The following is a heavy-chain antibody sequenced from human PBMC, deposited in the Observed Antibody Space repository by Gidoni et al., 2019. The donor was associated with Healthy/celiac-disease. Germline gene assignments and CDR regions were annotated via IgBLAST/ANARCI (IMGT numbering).Heavy chain of an antibody. CDR3: AKGGCTGGVCYCYFDY. V-gene: IGHV3-9*01. D-gene: IGHD2-8*02. CDR1: GFTFDDYA. J-gene: IGHJ4*02. CDR2: ISWNSGSI. Sequence: EVQLVESGGGLVQPGRSLRLSCAASGFTFDDYAMHWVRQAPGKGLEWVSGISWNSGSIGYADSVKGRFTISRDNAKNSLYLLMNSLRSEDTALYYCAKGGCTGGVCYCYFDYWGQGTLVTVSS.